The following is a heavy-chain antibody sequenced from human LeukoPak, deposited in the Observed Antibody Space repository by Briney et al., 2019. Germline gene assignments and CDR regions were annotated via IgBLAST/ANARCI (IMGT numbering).Heavy chain of an antibody. Sequence: GGSLRLSCAASGFTFPSYGVSWVRQTPGKGLEWVSSFSGSDDTTKYADSVKGRFSISGDKSKNTVYLQMNNLRAENTALYYCAKGKYIGTWYFDYWGQGTLVTVSS. CDR3: AKGKYIGTWYFDY. CDR1: GFTFPSYG. CDR2: FSGSDDTT. D-gene: IGHD6-13*01. J-gene: IGHJ4*02. V-gene: IGHV3-23*01.